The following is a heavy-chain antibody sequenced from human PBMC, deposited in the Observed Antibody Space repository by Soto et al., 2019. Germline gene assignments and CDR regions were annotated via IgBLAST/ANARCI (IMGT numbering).Heavy chain of an antibody. Sequence: ASVKVSCKASGYTFTGYYMHWVRQAPGQGLEWMGWINPNSGGTNYAQKFQGWVTMTRDTSISTAYMELSRLRSGDTAVYYCARAASNYCSSTSCSGPWFDPWGQGTLVTVSS. CDR1: GYTFTGYY. D-gene: IGHD2-2*01. V-gene: IGHV1-2*04. CDR3: ARAASNYCSSTSCSGPWFDP. CDR2: INPNSGGT. J-gene: IGHJ5*02.